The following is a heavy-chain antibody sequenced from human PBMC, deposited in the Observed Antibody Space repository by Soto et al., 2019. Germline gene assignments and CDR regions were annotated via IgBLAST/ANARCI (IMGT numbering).Heavy chain of an antibody. CDR2: NR. Sequence: ASVKVSCKASGYTFTKYRISWVRQAPGQGLEWMGYNRNYAQKLQGRVTMTTDTATSTAYMELRSLRSDDTAVYYCARDRLPLGELSPGEYWGQGTVVTVSS. J-gene: IGHJ4*02. D-gene: IGHD3-16*02. CDR1: GYTFTKYR. V-gene: IGHV1-18*01. CDR3: ARDRLPLGELSPGEY.